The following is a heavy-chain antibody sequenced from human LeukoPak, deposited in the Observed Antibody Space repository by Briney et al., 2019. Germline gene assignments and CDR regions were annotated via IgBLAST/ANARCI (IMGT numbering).Heavy chain of an antibody. J-gene: IGHJ4*02. CDR3: TRDLGNTGWYTFDF. CDR1: GDSVSSINGA. D-gene: IGHD6-19*01. V-gene: IGHV6-1*01. CDR2: TYYWSKWYF. Sequence: SQTLSLTCAISGDSVSSINGAWNWIRQSPSRGLEWVGRTYYWSKWYFDYAESLKGRVTISPDTSKNQFSLQLNSVIPEDTAIYYCTRDLGNTGWYTFDFWGQGTLVTVSS.